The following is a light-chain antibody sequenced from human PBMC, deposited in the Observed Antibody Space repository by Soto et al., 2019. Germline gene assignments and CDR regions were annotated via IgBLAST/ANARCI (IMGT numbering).Light chain of an antibody. J-gene: IGKJ2*01. CDR3: QQCGNSQFT. Sequence: EIVLTQSPGTLSLSPGERATLSCRASQSISGSYLAWYQQKPGQAPRLLIYGASNRATDIPDRFSGGGSGTDFTLTIRRLEPEDFALYYCQQCGNSQFTFGQGTKLEIK. CDR1: QSISGSY. CDR2: GAS. V-gene: IGKV3-20*01.